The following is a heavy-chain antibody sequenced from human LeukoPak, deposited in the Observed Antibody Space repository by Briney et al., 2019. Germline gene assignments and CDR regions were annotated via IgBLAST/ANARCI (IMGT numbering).Heavy chain of an antibody. CDR1: GFTFSSYA. CDR3: ARERDGGSSWSHDAFDI. V-gene: IGHV3-64*01. D-gene: IGHD6-13*01. CDR2: ISSNWGST. J-gene: IGHJ3*02. Sequence: GGSLRLSCAASGFTFSSYAMHWVRQAPGKVLEYVSAISSNWGSTYYANSVKGRFTIARDNSKNTLYLQMGSLRAEDMAVYYCARERDGGSSWSHDAFDIWGQGTMVTVSS.